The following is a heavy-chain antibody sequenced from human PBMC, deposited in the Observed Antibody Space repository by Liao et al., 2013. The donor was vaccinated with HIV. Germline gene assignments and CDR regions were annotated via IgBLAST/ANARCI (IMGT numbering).Heavy chain of an antibody. CDR1: LGSISSDY. Sequence: QVQLQESGPGLVKPSETLSLTCGVSLGSISSDYWNWLRQTAGSRLEWIGRVSNSGSSSYNPSLRSRVTMSVDTSKSQFSLKLSSVTAADTAVYYCARERYYGSGSYSFDYWGQGTLVTVSS. D-gene: IGHD3-10*01. V-gene: IGHV4-4*07. CDR2: VSNSGSS. CDR3: ARERYYGSGSYSFDY. J-gene: IGHJ4*02.